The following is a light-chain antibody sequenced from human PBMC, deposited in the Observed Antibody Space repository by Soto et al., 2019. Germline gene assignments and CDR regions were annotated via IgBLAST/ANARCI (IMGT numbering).Light chain of an antibody. CDR3: CSYAGSYTWV. CDR2: DVT. J-gene: IGLJ1*01. CDR1: SSDVGGYNY. Sequence: QSALTQPRSVSGSPGQSVTISCTGTSSDVGGYNYVSWYEQHPVKAPKLMIYDVTKRPSGVPDRFSGSKSGNTASLTISGLQAEDEADYYCCSYAGSYTWVFGTGTKHTVL. V-gene: IGLV2-11*01.